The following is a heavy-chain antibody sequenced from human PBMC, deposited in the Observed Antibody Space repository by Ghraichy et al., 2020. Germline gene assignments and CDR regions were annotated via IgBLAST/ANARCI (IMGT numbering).Heavy chain of an antibody. CDR2: IYHSGST. D-gene: IGHD3-10*01. CDR3: ARDRNMVRGVSFPYGMDV. CDR1: GGSISSGGYS. J-gene: IGHJ6*02. Sequence: SLNISCAVSGGSISSGGYSWSWIRQPPGKGLEWIGYIYHSGSTYYNPSLKSRVTISVDRSKNQFSLKLSSVTAADTAVYYCARDRNMVRGVSFPYGMDVWGQGTTVTVSS. V-gene: IGHV4-30-2*01.